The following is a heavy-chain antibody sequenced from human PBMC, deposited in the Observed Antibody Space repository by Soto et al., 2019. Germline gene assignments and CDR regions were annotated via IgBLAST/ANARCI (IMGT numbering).Heavy chain of an antibody. CDR1: GDSMSSYY. V-gene: IGHV4-4*07. J-gene: IGHJ3*02. Sequence: SETLSLTCTVSGDSMSSYYWNWIRQPAGKGLEWIGRISATGRTGYMSSLKSRITLSVDTSKNQFSLNLKFVTAADTAVYFCARDQSGAADIWGQGTMVTVSS. CDR3: ARDQSGAADI. D-gene: IGHD7-27*01. CDR2: ISATGRT.